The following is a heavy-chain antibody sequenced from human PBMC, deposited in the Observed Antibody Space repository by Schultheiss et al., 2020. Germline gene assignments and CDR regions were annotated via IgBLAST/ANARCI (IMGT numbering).Heavy chain of an antibody. CDR3: ASLNPNPPSVLRYFDWPHS. J-gene: IGHJ6*02. CDR2: INHSGST. D-gene: IGHD3-9*01. V-gene: IGHV4-39*07. CDR1: GGSISSSSYY. Sequence: SETLSLTCTVSGGSISSSSYYWGWIRQPPGKGLEWIGEINHSGSTNYNPSLKSRVTISVDTSKNQFSLKLSSVTAADTAVYYCASLNPNPPSVLRYFDWPHSWGQGTTVTVSS.